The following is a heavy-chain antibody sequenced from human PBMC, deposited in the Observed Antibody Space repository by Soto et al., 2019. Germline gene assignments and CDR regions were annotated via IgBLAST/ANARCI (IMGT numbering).Heavy chain of an antibody. V-gene: IGHV1-69*13. Sequence: GASVKVSCKASGGTFSSYAISWVRQAPGQGLEWMGGIIPIFGTANYAQKFQGRVTITADESTSTAYMELSSLRSEDTAVYYCAREGYNWNDGADYYYYGMDVWGQGTTVTVSS. CDR1: GGTFSSYA. J-gene: IGHJ6*02. CDR3: AREGYNWNDGADYYYYGMDV. D-gene: IGHD1-20*01. CDR2: IIPIFGTA.